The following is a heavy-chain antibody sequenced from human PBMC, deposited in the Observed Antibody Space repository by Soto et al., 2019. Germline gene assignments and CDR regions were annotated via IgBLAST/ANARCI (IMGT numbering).Heavy chain of an antibody. CDR2: ISADGSTT. CDR3: ASVPIWCGSSSCYTEGFDS. V-gene: IGHV3-23*01. D-gene: IGHD2-2*01. Sequence: PGGSLRLCCVASGFVFSDYAMSWVRQAPGKGLEWVSAISADGSTTHYANSVKGRFTVSRVNSKNKLYMEMNTLRAEDTAIYYCASVPIWCGSSSCYTEGFDSWGQGTRVTVSS. CDR1: GFVFSDYA. J-gene: IGHJ4*02.